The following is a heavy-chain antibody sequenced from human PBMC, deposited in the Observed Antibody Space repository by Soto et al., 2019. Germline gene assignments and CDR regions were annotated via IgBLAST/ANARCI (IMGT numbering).Heavy chain of an antibody. V-gene: IGHV3-30-3*01. CDR3: ARGSKYYYGSGSYDEAPSHYFDY. J-gene: IGHJ4*02. CDR1: GFTFSSYA. CDR2: ISYDGSNK. Sequence: GGSLRLSCAASGFTFSSYAMHWVRQAPGKGLEWVAVISYDGSNKYYADSVKGRFTISRDNSKNTLYLQMNSLRAEDTAVYYCARGSKYYYGSGSYDEAPSHYFDYWGQGTLVTVSS. D-gene: IGHD3-10*01.